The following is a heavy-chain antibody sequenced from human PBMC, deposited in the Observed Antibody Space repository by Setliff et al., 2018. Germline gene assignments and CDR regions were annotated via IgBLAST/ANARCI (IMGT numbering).Heavy chain of an antibody. CDR3: ARQAIFGSDAFDI. J-gene: IGHJ3*02. CDR2: IYPGDSDT. D-gene: IGHD3-3*01. Sequence: GESLKISCKGSGYSFTRYWIGWVRQMPGKGLEWMGIIYPGDSDTRYSPSFQGQVTISADRSTRTAYLQWSSLKASDTAFYYCARQAIFGSDAFDIWGQGTMVTVS. CDR1: GYSFTRYW. V-gene: IGHV5-51*01.